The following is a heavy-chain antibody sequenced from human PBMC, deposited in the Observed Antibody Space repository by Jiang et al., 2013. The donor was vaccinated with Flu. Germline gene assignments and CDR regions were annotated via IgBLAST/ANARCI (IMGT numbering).Heavy chain of an antibody. D-gene: IGHD3-16*02. Sequence: KPGSSVKVSCKASGGTFSSYAISWVRQAPGQGLEWMGGIIPIFGTANYAQKFQGRVTITADESTSTAYMELSSLRSEDTAVYYCATCLRLGELSLYYYYYGMDVWGQGTTVTVSS. CDR3: ATCLRLGELSLYYYYYGMDV. V-gene: IGHV1-69*01. J-gene: IGHJ6*02. CDR2: IIPIFGTA. CDR1: GGTFSSYA.